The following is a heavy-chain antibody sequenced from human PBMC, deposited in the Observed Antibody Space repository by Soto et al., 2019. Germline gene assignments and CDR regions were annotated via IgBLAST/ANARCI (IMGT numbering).Heavy chain of an antibody. V-gene: IGHV1-3*01. Sequence: QVLLVQSGAEVKKPGASVQISCKASGYTFTTYDMHWVRQAPGQRLEWMGSINANNGNPKYSQRFQGRATFTRDTSANTGYMDLSSLISEDTAVYYCVVSRGWWAFPYWGQGTLVTVSS. J-gene: IGHJ4*02. CDR1: GYTFTTYD. D-gene: IGHD6-13*01. CDR2: INANNGNP. CDR3: VVSRGWWAFPY.